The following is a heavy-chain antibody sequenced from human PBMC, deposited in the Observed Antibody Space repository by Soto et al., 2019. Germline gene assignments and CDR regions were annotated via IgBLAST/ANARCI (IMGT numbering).Heavy chain of an antibody. CDR1: GGSISSSSYY. V-gene: IGHV4-39*01. CDR3: ARTDIVATITSDYYYMDV. D-gene: IGHD5-12*01. Sequence: SETLSLTCTVSGGSISSSSYYWGWIRQPPGKGLEWIGSIYYSGSTYYNPSLKSRVTISVDTSKNQFSLKLSSVTAADTAVYYCARTDIVATITSDYYYMDVWGKGTTVTVSS. CDR2: IYYSGST. J-gene: IGHJ6*03.